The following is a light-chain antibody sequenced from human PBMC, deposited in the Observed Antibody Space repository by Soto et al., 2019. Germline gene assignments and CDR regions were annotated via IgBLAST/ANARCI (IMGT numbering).Light chain of an antibody. Sequence: DIQMPQSPSTLSAPVGDRVTITCRASQSISSWLAWYQQKPGKAPKLLIYDASSLESGVPSRFSGSGSGTEFTLTISSLQPDDLAPYYCQQYNSYSPTFGQGTKVDIK. CDR3: QQYNSYSPT. CDR2: DAS. V-gene: IGKV1-5*01. CDR1: QSISSW. J-gene: IGKJ1*01.